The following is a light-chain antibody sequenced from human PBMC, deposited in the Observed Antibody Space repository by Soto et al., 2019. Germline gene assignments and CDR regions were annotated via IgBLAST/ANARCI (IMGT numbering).Light chain of an antibody. CDR1: TSNIGNNP. CDR2: SNK. CDR3: AAWDDSLKGVL. V-gene: IGLV1-44*01. J-gene: IGLJ2*01. Sequence: QSVLTQPPSASGTPGQRGTVSCSGSTSNIGNNPVNWYQQLPGTAPKLVVYSNKQRPSGVPDRFSGSKSGTSASLAIRGLQSEDEADYYCAAWDDSLKGVLFGGGTKLTVL.